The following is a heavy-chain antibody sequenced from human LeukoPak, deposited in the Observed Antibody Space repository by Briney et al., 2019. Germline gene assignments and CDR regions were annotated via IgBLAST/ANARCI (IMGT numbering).Heavy chain of an antibody. V-gene: IGHV3-21*01. D-gene: IGHD1-26*01. CDR1: GGSLSGYY. J-gene: IGHJ5*02. CDR2: ISSRSTYT. CDR3: ARAHIQDYTIVGFVDH. Sequence: ETLSLTCAVYGGSLSGYYWNWVRQAPGQGLEWVSSISSRSTYTYYADSVRGRFTISRDSAKNSLFLQMDSLRVEDTAVYYCARAHIQDYTIVGFVDHWGQGTLVTVSS.